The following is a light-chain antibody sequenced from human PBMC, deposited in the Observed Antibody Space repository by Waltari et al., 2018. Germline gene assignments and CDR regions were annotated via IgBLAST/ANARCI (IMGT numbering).Light chain of an antibody. V-gene: IGKV3-11*01. Sequence: IVLTPSPATLYLSPGERATLSCRASQSVSSYLAWYQQKPGQAPRRLIYDASNRATGIPARFSGSGSGTDFTLTISSLEPEDFAVYYCQQRSNFGQGTKLEIK. CDR3: QQRSN. CDR1: QSVSSY. CDR2: DAS. J-gene: IGKJ2*01.